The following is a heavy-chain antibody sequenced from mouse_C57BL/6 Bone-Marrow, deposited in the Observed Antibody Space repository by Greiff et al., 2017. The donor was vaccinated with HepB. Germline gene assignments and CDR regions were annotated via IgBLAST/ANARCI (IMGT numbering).Heavy chain of an antibody. CDR2: IRLKSDNYAT. Sequence: EVKLVESGGGLVQPGGSMKLSCVASGFTFSNYWMNWVRQSPEKGLEWVAQIRLKSDNYATHYAESVKGRFTISRDDSKSSVYLQMNNLRAEDTGIYYCTDNYGPWFAYWGQGTLVTVSA. CDR3: TDNYGPWFAY. D-gene: IGHD1-1*02. CDR1: GFTFSNYW. J-gene: IGHJ3*01. V-gene: IGHV6-3*01.